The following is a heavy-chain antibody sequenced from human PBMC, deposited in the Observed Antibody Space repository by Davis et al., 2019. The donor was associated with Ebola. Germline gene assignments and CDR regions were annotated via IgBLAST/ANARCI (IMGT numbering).Heavy chain of an antibody. D-gene: IGHD3-3*01. V-gene: IGHV4-59*13. CDR2: IYNVGST. CDR3: AKFTSHWLWSPYGLDV. J-gene: IGHJ6*02. CDR1: GASIKSNN. Sequence: PGGSLRLSCTVSGASIKSNNWSWIRQPPGKGLEWIGYIYNVGSTDYNPSLESRVTISFDTSKSQLSLKLTSVTAADTGVYYCAKFTSHWLWSPYGLDVWGRGTTVSVSS.